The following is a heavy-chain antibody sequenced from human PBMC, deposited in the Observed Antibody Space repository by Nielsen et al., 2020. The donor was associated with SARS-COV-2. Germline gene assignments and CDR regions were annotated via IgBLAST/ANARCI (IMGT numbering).Heavy chain of an antibody. CDR3: ASVVDY. CDR2: ISYDGSKK. J-gene: IGHJ4*02. CDR1: GFTFSSYA. V-gene: IGHV3-30-3*01. Sequence: GESLKISCAASGFTFSSYAMHWVRQAPGKGLEWVAVISYDGSKKYYADSVKGRFTISRDNSKNTLYLQMNSLRAEDTAVYYCASVVDYWGQGTLVTVSS. D-gene: IGHD2-21*01.